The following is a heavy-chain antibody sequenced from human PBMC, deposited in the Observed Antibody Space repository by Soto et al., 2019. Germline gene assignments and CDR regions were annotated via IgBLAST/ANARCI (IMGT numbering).Heavy chain of an antibody. CDR1: GYTFTSYG. D-gene: IGHD1-1*01. Sequence: QVHLVQSGAEVKKPGASVKVSCKASGYTFTSYGITWVRQAPGQGLEWMGWISAHNGNTDYAQKLQGRVIVTRDTSTSTAYRELRSLRSDDTAVYYCARGRYGDYWGQGALVTVS. J-gene: IGHJ4*02. V-gene: IGHV1-18*01. CDR3: ARGRYGDY. CDR2: ISAHNGNT.